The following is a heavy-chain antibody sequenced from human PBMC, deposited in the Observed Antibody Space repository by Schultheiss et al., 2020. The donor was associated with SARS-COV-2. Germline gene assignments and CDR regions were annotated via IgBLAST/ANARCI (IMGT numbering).Heavy chain of an antibody. J-gene: IGHJ5*02. CDR1: GGSISSSSYY. D-gene: IGHD3-22*01. CDR3: ARDTYYDSSGYYP. Sequence: SETLSLTCTVSGGSISSSSYYWGWIRQAPGKGLEWIGSIYYTGSAYYNPSLKSRVTISVDTSMNHFSLMLSSVTATDTAMYYCARDTYYDSSGYYPWGQGTLVTVSS. CDR2: IYYTGSA. V-gene: IGHV4-39*02.